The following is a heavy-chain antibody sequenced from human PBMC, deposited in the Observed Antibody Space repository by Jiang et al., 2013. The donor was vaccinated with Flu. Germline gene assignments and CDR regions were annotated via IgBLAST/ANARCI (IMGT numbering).Heavy chain of an antibody. J-gene: IGHJ2*01. CDR1: SSNSAA. CDR2: TYYRSKWYN. Sequence: SSNSAAWNWIRQSPSRGLEWLGRTYYRSKWYNDYAVSVKSRITINPDTSKNQFSLQLNSVTPEDTAVYYCAREATDMYNWNYWYFDLWGRGTLVTVSS. V-gene: IGHV6-1*01. D-gene: IGHD1-20*01. CDR3: AREATDMYNWNYWYFDL.